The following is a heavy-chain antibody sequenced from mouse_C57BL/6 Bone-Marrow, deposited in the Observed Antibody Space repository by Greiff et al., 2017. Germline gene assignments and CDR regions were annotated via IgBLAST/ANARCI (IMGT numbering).Heavy chain of an antibody. CDR3: ARDIHYGSSLLYWYVDV. Sequence: VQLQQSGAELAMPGASVKLSCKASGYTFTSYWMHWVKQRPGQGLEWIGEIDPSDSYTNYNQKFKGKSTLTVDKSSSTAYMQLSSLTSEDSAVYYCARDIHYGSSLLYWYVDVWGTGTTVTVSS. V-gene: IGHV1-69*01. CDR1: GYTFTSYW. D-gene: IGHD1-1*01. CDR2: IDPSDSYT. J-gene: IGHJ1*03.